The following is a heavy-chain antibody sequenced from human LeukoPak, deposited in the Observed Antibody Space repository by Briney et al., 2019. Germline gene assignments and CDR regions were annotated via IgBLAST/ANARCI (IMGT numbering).Heavy chain of an antibody. J-gene: IGHJ4*02. D-gene: IGHD6-19*01. Sequence: GSVKVSCKASGYTFTGYYMHWVRQAPGQGLEWMGWINPNSGDTKYAQKFQGKVTMTRDTSISTAYMELSRLRSDDTAVYYCARGSSSGWFNFDYWGQGTLVTVSS. CDR1: GYTFTGYY. V-gene: IGHV1-2*02. CDR3: ARGSSSGWFNFDY. CDR2: INPNSGDT.